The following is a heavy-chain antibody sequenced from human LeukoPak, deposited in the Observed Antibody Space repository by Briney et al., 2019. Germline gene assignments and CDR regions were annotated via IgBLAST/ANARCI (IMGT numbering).Heavy chain of an antibody. Sequence: ASVKVSCKASGGTFSSYAISWVRQAPGQGLEWMGRIIPIFGIANYAQKFQGRVTITADKSTSTAYMELSSLRSEDTAVYYCARGMTTVTTWWFDPWGQGTLVTASS. D-gene: IGHD4-17*01. V-gene: IGHV1-69*04. J-gene: IGHJ5*02. CDR3: ARGMTTVTTWWFDP. CDR2: IIPIFGIA. CDR1: GGTFSSYA.